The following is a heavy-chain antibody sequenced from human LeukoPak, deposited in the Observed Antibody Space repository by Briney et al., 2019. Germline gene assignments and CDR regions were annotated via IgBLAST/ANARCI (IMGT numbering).Heavy chain of an antibody. Sequence: PSETLSLTCTVSGGSISSYYWSWIRQPPVKGLEWIGYIYYSGSTNYNPSLKSRVTISVDTSKNQFSLKLSSVTAADTAVYYCARHFSAQAYYYDSSGYYFDYWGQGTLVTVSS. CDR3: ARHFSAQAYYYDSSGYYFDY. CDR1: GGSISSYY. J-gene: IGHJ4*02. V-gene: IGHV4-59*08. CDR2: IYYSGST. D-gene: IGHD3-22*01.